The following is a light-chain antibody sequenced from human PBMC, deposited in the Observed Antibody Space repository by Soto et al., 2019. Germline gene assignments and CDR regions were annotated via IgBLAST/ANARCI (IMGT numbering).Light chain of an antibody. V-gene: IGKV1-5*03. CDR3: QQYNSFSLIT. Sequence: DIQMTQSPSTLSASVGDRVTITCRASQTIDSWLAWYQQRPGKPPNLLIYKASTLASGVPSRFSGRGSGTEFTLTINSLQPDDFATYYCQQYNSFSLITFGQGTRLEIK. CDR2: KAS. J-gene: IGKJ5*01. CDR1: QTIDSW.